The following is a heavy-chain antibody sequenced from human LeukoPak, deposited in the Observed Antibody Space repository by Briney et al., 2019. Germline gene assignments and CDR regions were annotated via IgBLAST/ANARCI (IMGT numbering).Heavy chain of an antibody. CDR3: ARRLGGSSEGYEF. D-gene: IGHD1-26*01. CDR2: INPNNGGT. CDR1: GYTFTDLTEYY. Sequence: SVKVSCKASGYTFTDLTEYYIHWVRQAPGQGLEWMGWINPNNGGTKYAQKFQGRVTMTRDMSMNTAYMELSSLTSDDTAVYYCARRLGGSSEGYEFWGQGPLVTVSS. V-gene: IGHV1-2*02. J-gene: IGHJ4*02.